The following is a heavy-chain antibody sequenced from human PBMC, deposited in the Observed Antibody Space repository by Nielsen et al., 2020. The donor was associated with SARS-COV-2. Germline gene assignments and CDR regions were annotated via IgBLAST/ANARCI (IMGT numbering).Heavy chain of an antibody. V-gene: IGHV1-46*01. Sequence: ASVKVSCKASGYTFTSYYMHWVRQAPGQGLEWMGIINPSGGSTSYAQKFQGRVTMTRDTSTGTVYMELSSLRSEDTAVYYCARDQVGYDVAYWGQGTLVTVSS. CDR1: GYTFTSYY. CDR2: INPSGGST. CDR3: ARDQVGYDVAY. J-gene: IGHJ4*02. D-gene: IGHD6-13*01.